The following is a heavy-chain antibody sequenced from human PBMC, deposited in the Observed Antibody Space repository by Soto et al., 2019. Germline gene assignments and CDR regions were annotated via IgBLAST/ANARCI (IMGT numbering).Heavy chain of an antibody. D-gene: IGHD6-19*01. CDR1: GGSISSSSYY. Sequence: PSETLSLTCTVSGGSISSSSYYWGWIRQPPGKGLEWIGYIYYSGSTNYNPSLKSRVTISVDTSKNQFSLKLSSVTAADTAVYYRAHYSSGRAFDIWGQGTMVTVSS. CDR3: AHYSSGRAFDI. J-gene: IGHJ3*02. CDR2: IYYSGST. V-gene: IGHV4-39*01.